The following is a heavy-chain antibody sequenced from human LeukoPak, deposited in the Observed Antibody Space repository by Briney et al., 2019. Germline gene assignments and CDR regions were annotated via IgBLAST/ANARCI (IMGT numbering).Heavy chain of an antibody. CDR2: IYYSGST. Sequence: SETLSLTCTVSGGSISSYYRSWIRQPPGKGLEWIGYIYYSGSTNYNPSLKSRVPISVDPPKNQFSLKLTSVTAADTAVYYCARDRDTMIGDAFDIWGQGTMVTVSS. D-gene: IGHD3-22*01. J-gene: IGHJ3*02. CDR3: ARDRDTMIGDAFDI. V-gene: IGHV4-59*01. CDR1: GGSISSYY.